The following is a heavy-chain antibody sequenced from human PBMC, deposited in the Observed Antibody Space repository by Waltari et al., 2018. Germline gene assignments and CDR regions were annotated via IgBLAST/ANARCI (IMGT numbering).Heavy chain of an antibody. J-gene: IGHJ6*02. V-gene: IGHV4-34*01. Sequence: QVQLQQWGAGLLKPSETLSLTCAVYGGSFSGYYWSWIRQPQGKGLEWIGEINHSGSTNYNPSLKSRVTISVDTSKNQFSLKLSSVTAADTAVYYCARGRGAVRKTSYYYYGMDVWGQGTTVTVSS. CDR1: GGSFSGYY. CDR2: INHSGST. D-gene: IGHD3-10*01. CDR3: ARGRGAVRKTSYYYYGMDV.